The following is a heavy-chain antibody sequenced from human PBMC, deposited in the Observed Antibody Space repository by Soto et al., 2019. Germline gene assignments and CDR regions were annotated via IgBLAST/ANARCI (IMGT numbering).Heavy chain of an antibody. CDR2: ISRSSSTI. V-gene: IGHV3-48*01. J-gene: IGHJ4*02. Sequence: EVQLVESEGGLVQPGGSLRLSCVASGFTLSRYSMNWVRQAPGKGLEWVSYISRSSSTIYYADSVKGRFTISRDNAENSLYLQMNGRRAEDTAVYYCARDLGGGIPDDWGQGTRVTVSS. CDR3: ARDLGGGIPDD. CDR1: GFTLSRYS. D-gene: IGHD3-16*02.